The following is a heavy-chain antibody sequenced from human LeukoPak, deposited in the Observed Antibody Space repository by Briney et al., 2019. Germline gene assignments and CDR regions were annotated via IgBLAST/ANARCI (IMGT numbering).Heavy chain of an antibody. CDR3: ARVAVVTARWFDP. CDR2: IITIFGTA. D-gene: IGHD4-23*01. CDR1: GGTFSSYA. Sequence: GSSVNVSCKASGGTFSSYAISWVRQAPGQGLEWMGGIITIFGTANYAQKFQGRATITTDESTSTAYMELSSMRSEDTAVYYCARVAVVTARWFDPWGQGTLVTVSS. J-gene: IGHJ5*02. V-gene: IGHV1-69*05.